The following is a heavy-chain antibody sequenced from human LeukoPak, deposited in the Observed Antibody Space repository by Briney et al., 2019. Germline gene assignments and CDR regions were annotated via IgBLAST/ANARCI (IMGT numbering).Heavy chain of an antibody. CDR2: ISSSGTTI. Sequence: PGGSLRLSCTASGFTFSNYEINWVRQAPGKGLEWISYISSSGTTIYYADSVKGRFTISRDNAKNSLYLQMNSLRAEDTAVYYCARCGSYAYWGQGTLVTVSS. D-gene: IGHD1-26*01. J-gene: IGHJ4*02. CDR1: GFTFSNYE. V-gene: IGHV3-48*03. CDR3: ARCGSYAY.